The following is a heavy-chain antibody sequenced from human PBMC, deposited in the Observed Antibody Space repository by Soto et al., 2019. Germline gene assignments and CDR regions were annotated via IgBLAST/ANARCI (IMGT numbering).Heavy chain of an antibody. Sequence: GGSLRLSCAASGFTFSDYWMHWFRQAPGKGLVWVSRINSGGGTTTYADSVKGRFTISRDNAKNTLYLQMNGLRAEDTAVYYCARWFTYGNFDYFDYWGQGTQVTVSS. CDR3: ARWFTYGNFDYFDY. V-gene: IGHV3-74*01. CDR2: INSGGGTT. D-gene: IGHD3-10*01. CDR1: GFTFSDYW. J-gene: IGHJ4*02.